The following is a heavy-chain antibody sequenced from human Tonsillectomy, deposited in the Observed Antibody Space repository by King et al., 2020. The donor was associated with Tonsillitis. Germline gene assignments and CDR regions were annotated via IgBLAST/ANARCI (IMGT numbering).Heavy chain of an antibody. V-gene: IGHV3-33*01. CDR3: ARGGIAVAGAYYSYGMDV. Sequence: VQLVESGGGVIQPGRSLRLSCAPSGVTFSGYGMHWVRQAPDKGLGRGADIWYDGRNKYYADSVKGRFTISRENSKTTLYMQMNSLRAEDTALYYCARGGIAVAGAYYSYGMDVWGQGTTVTVSS. J-gene: IGHJ6*02. D-gene: IGHD6-19*01. CDR1: GVTFSGYG. CDR2: IWYDGRNK.